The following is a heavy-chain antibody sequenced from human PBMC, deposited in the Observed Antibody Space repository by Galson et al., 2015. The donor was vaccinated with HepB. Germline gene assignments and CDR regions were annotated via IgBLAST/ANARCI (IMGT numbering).Heavy chain of an antibody. CDR2: ISSSSSYT. CDR1: GFTFSDYY. J-gene: IGHJ6*02. Sequence: SLRLSCAASGFTFSDYYMSWLRQAPGKGLEWVSYISSSSSYTNYADSVKGRFTISRDNAKNSLYLQMNSLRAEDTAVYYCARELLWFGEYHYGMDVWGQGTTVTVSS. D-gene: IGHD3-10*01. CDR3: ARELLWFGEYHYGMDV. V-gene: IGHV3-11*06.